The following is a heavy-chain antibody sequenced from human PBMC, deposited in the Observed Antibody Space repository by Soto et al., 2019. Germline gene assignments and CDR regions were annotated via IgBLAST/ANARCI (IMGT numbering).Heavy chain of an antibody. CDR3: AKAERGYCSTTSCYAYDS. J-gene: IGHJ4*02. Sequence: SLRLSCAASGFTFSSYAMTWVRQAPGKGLEWVSTITLSGGNTYYADSVKGRFTISRDNSKNTLYLQMNSLRAEDTAVYYCAKAERGYCSTTSCYAYDSWGQGTLVTVSS. CDR1: GFTFSSYA. CDR2: ITLSGGNT. D-gene: IGHD2-2*01. V-gene: IGHV3-23*01.